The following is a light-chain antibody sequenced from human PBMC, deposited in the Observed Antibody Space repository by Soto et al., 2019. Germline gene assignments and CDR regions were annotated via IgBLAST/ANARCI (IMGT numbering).Light chain of an antibody. Sequence: QSVLTQPPSASGTPGQRVTISCSGSSSDIGNNYVYWYQQFPGTAPKLLISRNNPRPSGVPGRFSGSKSGTSASLAISGLRSEDEADYYXAAWGNSLSGVVFGGGTQLTV. CDR3: AAWGNSLSGVV. CDR2: RNN. CDR1: SSDIGNNY. J-gene: IGLJ2*01. V-gene: IGLV1-47*01.